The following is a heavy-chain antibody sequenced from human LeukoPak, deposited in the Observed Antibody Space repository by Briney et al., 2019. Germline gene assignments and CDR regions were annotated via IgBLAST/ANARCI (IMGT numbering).Heavy chain of an antibody. V-gene: IGHV5-51*01. CDR1: GYSFTSYW. CDR3: ASSAYCGGDSYSIDAFDI. D-gene: IGHD2-21*02. J-gene: IGHJ3*02. CDR2: IYPGDSDT. Sequence: GESLKISCKGSGYSFTSYWIGWVRQMPGKGLEWMGIIYPGDSDTRYSPSFQGQVTISAAKSISTAYLQWSSLKASDTAMYYCASSAYCGGDSYSIDAFDIWGQGTMVTVSS.